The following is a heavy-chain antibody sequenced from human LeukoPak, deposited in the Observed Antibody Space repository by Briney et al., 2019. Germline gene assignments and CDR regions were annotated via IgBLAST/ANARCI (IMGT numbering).Heavy chain of an antibody. CDR2: IYYSGST. CDR1: GGSISSYY. V-gene: IGHV4-59*01. CDR3: ARRQYSSGWYNWFDP. J-gene: IGHJ5*02. D-gene: IGHD6-19*01. Sequence: SETLSLTCTVSGGSISSYYWSWIRQPPGKGLEWIGYIYYSGSTNYNPSLKSRVTISVDTSKNQFSLKLSSVTAADTAVYYCARRQYSSGWYNWFDPWGQGTLVTVSS.